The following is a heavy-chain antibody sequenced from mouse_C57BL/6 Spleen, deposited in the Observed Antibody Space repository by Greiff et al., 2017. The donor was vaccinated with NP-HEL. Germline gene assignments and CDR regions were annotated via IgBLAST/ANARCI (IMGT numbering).Heavy chain of an antibody. J-gene: IGHJ4*01. V-gene: IGHV1-69*01. CDR1: GYTFTSYW. Sequence: VQLQQPGAELVMPGASVKLSCKASGYTFTSYWMHWVKQRPGQGLEWIGEIDPSDSYTNYNQKFKGKSTLTVDKSSSTAYMQLSSLTSEDSAVYYCARPYYDSSYAMDYWGQGTSVIVSS. CDR3: ARPYYDSSYAMDY. D-gene: IGHD2-4*01. CDR2: IDPSDSYT.